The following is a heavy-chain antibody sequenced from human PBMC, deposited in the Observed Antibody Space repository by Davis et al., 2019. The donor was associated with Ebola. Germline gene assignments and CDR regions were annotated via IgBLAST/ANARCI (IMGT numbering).Heavy chain of an antibody. Sequence: SETLSLTCAVYGGSFSGYYWSWIRQPPGKGLEWIEEINHSGSTNYNPSLKSRVTISVDTSKNQFSLKLSSVTAADTAVYYCASSDFSGPFDYWGQGILVTVSS. CDR1: GGSFSGYY. V-gene: IGHV4-34*01. J-gene: IGHJ4*02. CDR3: ASSDFSGPFDY. D-gene: IGHD2-21*01. CDR2: INHSGST.